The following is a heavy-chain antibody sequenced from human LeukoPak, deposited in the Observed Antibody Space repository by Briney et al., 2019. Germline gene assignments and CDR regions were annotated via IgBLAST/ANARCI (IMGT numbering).Heavy chain of an antibody. CDR1: GSSFTSYW. Sequence: GESLQISCQGSGSSFTSYWIGWVRQLPGKGLECMGIIHPGDSETRYSPSFQGQVTISADKSISTAYLQWSGLKASDTAMYYCARRLGATQPYFDFWGQGALVTVSS. J-gene: IGHJ4*02. D-gene: IGHD1-26*01. V-gene: IGHV5-51*01. CDR2: IHPGDSET. CDR3: ARRLGATQPYFDF.